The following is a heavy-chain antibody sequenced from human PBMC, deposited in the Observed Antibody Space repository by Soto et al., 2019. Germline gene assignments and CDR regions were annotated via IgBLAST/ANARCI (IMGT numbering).Heavy chain of an antibody. J-gene: IGHJ4*02. Sequence: GGSLRLSCAASGITFNTAWLTWVRQAPGKGLEWVGRIKGKPDGGATDYAAPVEGRFTISRDDSQNTVFLQMNSLKTDDTAVYHCTAGSPFNYWGPGTLVTVSS. CDR2: IKGKPDGGAT. V-gene: IGHV3-15*01. CDR3: TAGSPFNY. CDR1: GITFNTAW.